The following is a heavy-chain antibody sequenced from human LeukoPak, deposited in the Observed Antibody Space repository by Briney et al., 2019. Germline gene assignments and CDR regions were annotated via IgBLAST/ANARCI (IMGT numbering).Heavy chain of an antibody. D-gene: IGHD6-19*01. CDR2: ISGSGGST. CDR1: GFTFSSYA. V-gene: IGHV3-23*01. J-gene: IGHJ3*02. Sequence: GGSLRLSCAASGFTFSSYAVSWVRQAPGKGLEWVSAISGSGGSTYYADSVKGRFTISRDNSKNTLYLQMNSLRAEDTAVYYCAKPGMRQWLFNAFDIWGQGTMVTVSS. CDR3: AKPGMRQWLFNAFDI.